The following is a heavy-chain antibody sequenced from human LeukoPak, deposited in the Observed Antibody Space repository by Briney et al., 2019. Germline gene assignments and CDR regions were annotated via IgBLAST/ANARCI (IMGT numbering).Heavy chain of an antibody. V-gene: IGHV1-2*02. Sequence: GASVKVSCKGSGYTFTGYYMHWVRQAPGQGLEWMGWINPNSGGTNYAQKFQGTVTMTRDTSISTAYMELSRLRSDDTAVYYCARDSYDFWSGYTVSYWGQGTLVTVSS. J-gene: IGHJ4*02. D-gene: IGHD3-3*01. CDR2: INPNSGGT. CDR1: GYTFTGYY. CDR3: ARDSYDFWSGYTVSY.